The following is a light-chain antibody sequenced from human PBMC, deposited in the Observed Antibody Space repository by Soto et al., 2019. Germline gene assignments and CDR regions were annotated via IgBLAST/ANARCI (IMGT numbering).Light chain of an antibody. V-gene: IGKV3-20*01. J-gene: IGKJ3*01. Sequence: EIVLTQSPGTLSLSPGERATLSCRASQSVANYLNWYQQKPGQAPRLLIYGASSRATGIPDRFSGSGSGTDFTLTISRLEAEDFAVYYCQHHGGSPLFTFGPGTRVDIK. CDR2: GAS. CDR3: QHHGGSPLFT. CDR1: QSVANY.